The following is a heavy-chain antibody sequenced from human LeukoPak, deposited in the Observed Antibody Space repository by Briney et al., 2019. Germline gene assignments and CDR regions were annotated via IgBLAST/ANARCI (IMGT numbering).Heavy chain of an antibody. CDR3: ARVVFSYYYDSSGYYSPIIDY. CDR1: GYTFTSYD. CDR2: MNPNSGNT. D-gene: IGHD3-22*01. Sequence: ASVKVSCKASGYTFTSYDINWVRQATGQGLEWMGWMNPNSGNTNYAQKLQGRVTMTTDTSTSTAYMELRSLRSDDTAVYYCARVVFSYYYDSSGYYSPIIDYWGQGTLVTVSS. J-gene: IGHJ4*02. V-gene: IGHV1-18*01.